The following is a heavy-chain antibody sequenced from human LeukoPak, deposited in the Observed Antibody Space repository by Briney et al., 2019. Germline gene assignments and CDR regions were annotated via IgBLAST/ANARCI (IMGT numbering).Heavy chain of an antibody. CDR1: GFTFSNYN. D-gene: IGHD3-22*01. CDR3: ARGVGSGYTDD. Sequence: GGSLRLSCAASGFTFSNYNMSWVRHAPGKGLEWVSSITSSSSYIFYADSVKGRFTISRDNAKNSLYLQMNSLRAEDTAVYYCARGVGSGYTDDWGQGTLVTVSS. J-gene: IGHJ4*02. CDR2: ITSSSSYI. V-gene: IGHV3-21*01.